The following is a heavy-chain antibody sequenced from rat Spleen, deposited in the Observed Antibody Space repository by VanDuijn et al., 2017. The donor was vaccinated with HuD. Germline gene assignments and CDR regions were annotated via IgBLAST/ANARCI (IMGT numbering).Heavy chain of an antibody. J-gene: IGHJ2*01. V-gene: IGHV2-13*01. Sequence: QVQLKESGPGLVQPSQTLSLTCTVSGFSLTSNSVNWVRQPPGKGLEWMGVIWGNGDTNYRSALKSRLSISRDTSKSQVFLKVNNLQTEDTATYYCARGDHSSPRGGCWGQGVMVTVSS. CDR3: ARGDHSSPRGGC. CDR2: IWGNGDT. CDR1: GFSLTSNS. D-gene: IGHD1-2*01.